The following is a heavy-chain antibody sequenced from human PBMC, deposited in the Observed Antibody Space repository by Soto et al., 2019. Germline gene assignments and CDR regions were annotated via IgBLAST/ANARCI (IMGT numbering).Heavy chain of an antibody. CDR3: ATDAAYCSGGSCYRGSDY. CDR2: ISAYNGNT. Sequence: ASVKVSCKASGYTFTSYGISWVRQAPGQGLEWMGWISAYNGNTNYAQKLQGRVTMTTDTSTSTAYMELRSLRSDDTAVYYCATDAAYCSGGSCYRGSDYWGQGTLVTVSS. J-gene: IGHJ4*02. D-gene: IGHD2-15*01. V-gene: IGHV1-18*01. CDR1: GYTFTSYG.